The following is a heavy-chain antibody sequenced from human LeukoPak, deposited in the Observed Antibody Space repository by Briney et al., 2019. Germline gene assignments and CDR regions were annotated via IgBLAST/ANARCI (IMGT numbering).Heavy chain of an antibody. J-gene: IGHJ4*02. CDR3: ARAWFGESAYTFDY. CDR2: IYYSGST. V-gene: IGHV4-59*01. Sequence: SETLSLTCTVSGGSISSYYWSWIRQPPGKGLEWIGYIYYSGSTNYNPSLKSRVTISVDTSRNRFSLNLSSVTAADTAVYYCARAWFGESAYTFDYWGQGTLVTVSS. CDR1: GGSISSYY. D-gene: IGHD3-10*01.